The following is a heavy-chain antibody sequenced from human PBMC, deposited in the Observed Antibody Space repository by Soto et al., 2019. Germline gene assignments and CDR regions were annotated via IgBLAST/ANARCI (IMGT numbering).Heavy chain of an antibody. J-gene: IGHJ6*02. CDR2: IYYSGST. CDR1: GGSISSYY. D-gene: IGHD3-22*01. V-gene: IGHV4-59*01. Sequence: SETLSLTCTVSGGSISSYYWSWIRQPPGKGLEWIGYIYYSGSTNYNPSLKSRVTISVDTSKNQFSLKLSSVTAADMAVYYCARGFRDSSGYYERWTYGMDVWGQGTTVTVSS. CDR3: ARGFRDSSGYYERWTYGMDV.